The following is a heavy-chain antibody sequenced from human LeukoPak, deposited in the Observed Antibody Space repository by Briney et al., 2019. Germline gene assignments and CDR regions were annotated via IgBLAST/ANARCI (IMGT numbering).Heavy chain of an antibody. CDR2: INHSGST. D-gene: IGHD4-17*01. Sequence: GSLRLSCAASGFTFSSYAMNWVRQPPGKGLEWIGEINHSGSTNYNPSLKSRVTISVDTSKNQFSLKLSSVTAADTAVYYCARRRRTYGAFIWGQGTMVTVSS. V-gene: IGHV4-34*01. J-gene: IGHJ3*02. CDR1: GFTFSSYA. CDR3: ARRRRTYGAFI.